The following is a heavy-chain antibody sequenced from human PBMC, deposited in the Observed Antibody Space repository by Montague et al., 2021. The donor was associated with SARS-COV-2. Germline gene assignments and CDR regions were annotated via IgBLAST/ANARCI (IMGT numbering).Heavy chain of an antibody. CDR3: ARVSVEMATMGVYYYYGMDV. Sequence: SETLSLTCTVSGDSISNYYWSWIRQPPGKGLEWIGYIYYSGSTYYNPPLKSRVTISVDTSKNQFSLKLSSVTAADTAVYYCARVSVEMATMGVYYYYGMDVWGQGTTVTVSS. J-gene: IGHJ6*02. D-gene: IGHD5-24*01. CDR1: GDSISNYY. V-gene: IGHV4-59*12. CDR2: IYYSGST.